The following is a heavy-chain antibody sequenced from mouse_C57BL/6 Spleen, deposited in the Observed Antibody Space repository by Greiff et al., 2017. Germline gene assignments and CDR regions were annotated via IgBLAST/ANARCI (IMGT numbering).Heavy chain of an antibody. CDR1: GYSFTDYN. Sequence: EVNLVESGPELVKPGASVKISCKASGYSFTDYNMNWVKQSNGKSLEWIGVINPNYGTTSYNQKFKGKATLTVDQSSSTAYMQLNSLTSEDSAVYYCARSPDYYGSSYWFAYWGQGTLVTVSA. D-gene: IGHD1-1*01. V-gene: IGHV1-39*01. J-gene: IGHJ3*01. CDR2: INPNYGTT. CDR3: ARSPDYYGSSYWFAY.